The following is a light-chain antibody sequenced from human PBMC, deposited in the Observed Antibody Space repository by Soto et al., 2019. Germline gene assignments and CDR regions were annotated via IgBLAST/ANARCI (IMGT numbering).Light chain of an antibody. J-gene: IGLJ1*01. Sequence: QSVLTQPPSASGTPVQRVTISCSGSSSNIGSNTVKWYQQLPGTAPKLLIYSNNQRPSGVPDRFSDSKSGTSASLAISGLQSEDEADYYCAAWDDSLNGYVFGTGTKVTVL. CDR3: AAWDDSLNGYV. CDR1: SSNIGSNT. CDR2: SNN. V-gene: IGLV1-44*01.